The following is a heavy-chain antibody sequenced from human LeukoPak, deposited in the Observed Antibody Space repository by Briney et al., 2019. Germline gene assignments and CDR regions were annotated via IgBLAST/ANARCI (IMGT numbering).Heavy chain of an antibody. D-gene: IGHD2-2*01. CDR2: ISSSSSYT. CDR3: ARAVPAAMFSYYFDY. J-gene: IGHJ4*02. CDR1: GFTFSDYY. V-gene: IGHV3-11*06. Sequence: GGSLRLSCAASGFTFSDYYMSWIRQAPGKGLEWVSYISSSSSYTNYADSVKGRFTISRDNAKNSLYLQMNSLRAEDTAVYYSARAVPAAMFSYYFDYWGQGTLVTVSS.